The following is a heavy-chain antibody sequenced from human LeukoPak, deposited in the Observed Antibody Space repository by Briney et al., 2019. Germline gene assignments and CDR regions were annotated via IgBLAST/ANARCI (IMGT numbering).Heavy chain of an antibody. CDR2: ISGSGSST. CDR3: AKDRWTTVVRDLDY. CDR1: GFPFSDYA. Sequence: PGGSLRLSCTASGFPFSDYAMNWVRQAPGEGLEWVSGISGSGSSTYYADSAKGRFTISRDNSKNTLYLQMNSLRAEDTALYYCAKDRWTTVVRDLDYWGQGTLVTVSS. D-gene: IGHD4-23*01. J-gene: IGHJ4*02. V-gene: IGHV3-23*01.